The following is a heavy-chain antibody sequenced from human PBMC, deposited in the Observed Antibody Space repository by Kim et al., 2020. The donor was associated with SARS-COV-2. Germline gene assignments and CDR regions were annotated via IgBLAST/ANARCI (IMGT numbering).Heavy chain of an antibody. Sequence: ASVKVSCKASGYTFSSHGLSWVRQAPGQGLEWMGWISTFNGNTRYVQMLQDRVTMTTDTSTSTAYLELRNLRSDDTAVYYCARISSDSNYFDYWGQGTLV. CDR1: GYTFSSHG. V-gene: IGHV1-18*01. J-gene: IGHJ4*02. D-gene: IGHD5-12*01. CDR3: ARISSDSNYFDY. CDR2: ISTFNGNT.